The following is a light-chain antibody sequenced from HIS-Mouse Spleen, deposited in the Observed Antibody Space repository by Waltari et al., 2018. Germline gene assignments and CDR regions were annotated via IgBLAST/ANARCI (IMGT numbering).Light chain of an antibody. V-gene: IGLV2-14*03. CDR1: SSDVGGYNY. CDR2: DVS. CDR3: SSYTSSSTPP. J-gene: IGLJ2*01. Sequence: QSALTQPASVSGSPGQSIPISCTVTSSDVGGYNYVSWYQQHQGKAPKLMIYDVSNRPSGVSNRFSGSKSGNTASLTISGLQAEDEADYYCSSYTSSSTPPFGGGTKLTVL.